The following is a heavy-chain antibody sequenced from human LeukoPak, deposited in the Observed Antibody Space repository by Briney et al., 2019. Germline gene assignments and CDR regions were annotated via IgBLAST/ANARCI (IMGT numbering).Heavy chain of an antibody. CDR2: IYHSGST. V-gene: IGHV4-4*02. J-gene: IGHJ4*02. Sequence: SETLSLTCAVSGGSISSSHWWSWVRQPPGKGLEWIGEIYHSGSTNYNPSLKSRITISVDMSKNQFSLKLSSVTAADTAVYYCARDRPGSYFDYWGQGTLVTVSS. CDR3: ARDRPGSYFDY. CDR1: GGSISSSHW.